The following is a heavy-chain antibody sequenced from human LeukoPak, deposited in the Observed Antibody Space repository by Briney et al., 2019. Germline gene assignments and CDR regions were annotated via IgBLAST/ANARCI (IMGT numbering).Heavy chain of an antibody. CDR1: GFTFSNAW. CDR2: IKSKTDGGTT. V-gene: IGHV3-15*01. J-gene: IGHJ4*02. Sequence: GGPLRLSCAASGFTFSNAWMSWVRQAPGKGLEWVGRIKSKTDGGTTDYAAPVKGRFTISRDDSKNTLYLQMNSLKTEDTAVYYCTTDARLVRGVNDYWGQGTLVTVSS. CDR3: TTDARLVRGVNDY. D-gene: IGHD3-10*01.